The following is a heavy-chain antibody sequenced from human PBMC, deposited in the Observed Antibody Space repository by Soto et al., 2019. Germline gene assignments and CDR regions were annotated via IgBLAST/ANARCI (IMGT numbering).Heavy chain of an antibody. CDR3: AKDQGNGRLYFDS. Sequence: VSMRLPGTASGXTLRNYSKSWVRQNPGKGLQWVSAISGNGGTTYYADSVNCRFSLSRDNFKERLYLQMNSLRTEDTAVYYCAKDQGNGRLYFDSWGLGTLGTVSS. CDR1: GXTLRNYS. CDR2: ISGNGGTT. D-gene: IGHD2-8*01. V-gene: IGHV3-23*01. J-gene: IGHJ4*02.